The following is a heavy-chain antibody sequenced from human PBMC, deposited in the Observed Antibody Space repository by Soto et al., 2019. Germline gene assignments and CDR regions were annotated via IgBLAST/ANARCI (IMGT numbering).Heavy chain of an antibody. J-gene: IGHJ4*02. CDR1: GFTLSDFY. D-gene: IGHD1-26*01. V-gene: IGHV3-11*01. Sequence: QVHLVESGGGLVKPGGSLRLSCAASGFTLSDFYMSWIRQAPGKGLEWVSYISSSGRTIFYADSVRGRFTISRDNAENSLYLQMNSLRAEDTAISYCARNSEHFDYWGQGTLVTVSS. CDR2: ISSSGRTI. CDR3: ARNSEHFDY.